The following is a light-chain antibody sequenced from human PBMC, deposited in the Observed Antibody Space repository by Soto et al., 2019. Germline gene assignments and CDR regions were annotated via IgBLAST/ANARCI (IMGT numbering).Light chain of an antibody. CDR3: QQRSNWPLGT. V-gene: IGKV3-11*01. Sequence: DIVLTQSPATLSLSPGERATLSCRASQSVGTSLAWYQQKPGQPPRLLISDASDRATGIPAKFSGGGSGTDFNITISSLDPEDSAVYYCQQRSNWPLGTFGQGTKVDI. CDR2: DAS. CDR1: QSVGTS. J-gene: IGKJ1*01.